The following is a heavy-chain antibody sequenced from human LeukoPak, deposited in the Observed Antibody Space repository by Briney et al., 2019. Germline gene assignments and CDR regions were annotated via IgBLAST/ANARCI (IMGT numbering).Heavy chain of an antibody. CDR1: GGTFSSYA. D-gene: IGHD3-10*01. CDR2: IIPILGIA. V-gene: IGHV1-69*04. Sequence: SVKVSCKASGGTFSSYAISWVRQAPGQGLEWMGRIIPILGIANYAQKFQGRVTITADKPTSTAYMELSSLRSEDTAVYYCARDNDPYYYGSGSYGGFDYWGQGTLVTVSS. J-gene: IGHJ4*02. CDR3: ARDNDPYYYGSGSYGGFDY.